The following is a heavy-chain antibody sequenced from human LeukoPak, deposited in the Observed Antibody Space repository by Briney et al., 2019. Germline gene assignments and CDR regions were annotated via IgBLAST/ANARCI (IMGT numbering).Heavy chain of an antibody. Sequence: SGPGLVKPSQTLSLTCTVSGGSISSGGYYWSWIRQHPGKGLEWIGYISYSGSTNYNPSLTSRVTISVDTSKSQFSLKLSSVTTADTALYYCARGGCSSISCYYYYGMDVWGQGTTVTVSS. D-gene: IGHD2-2*01. CDR3: ARGGCSSISCYYYYGMDV. J-gene: IGHJ6*02. CDR1: GGSISSGGYY. CDR2: ISYSGST. V-gene: IGHV4-61*08.